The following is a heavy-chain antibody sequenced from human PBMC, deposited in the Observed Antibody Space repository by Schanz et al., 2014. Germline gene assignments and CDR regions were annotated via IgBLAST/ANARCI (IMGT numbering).Heavy chain of an antibody. CDR3: ARGHHPHGITVAARGFDP. CDR1: GGSISSGGYY. D-gene: IGHD6-19*01. CDR2: VYTSGST. V-gene: IGHV4-61*02. Sequence: QVQLQESGPGLVKPSQTLSLTCTVSGGSISSGGYYWNWIRQPAGKGLEWIGRVYTSGSTNYNPSLKSRVTISVDKPKKQFSLKVTSMTAADTAVYYCARGHHPHGITVAARGFDPWGQGTLVTVSS. J-gene: IGHJ5*02.